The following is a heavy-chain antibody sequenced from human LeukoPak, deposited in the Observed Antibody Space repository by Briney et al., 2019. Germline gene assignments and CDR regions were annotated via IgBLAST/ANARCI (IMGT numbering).Heavy chain of an antibody. J-gene: IGHJ4*02. D-gene: IGHD6-25*01. Sequence: GGSLRPSCAASGFSFSDYYMSWIRQAPGKGLEWISSMHTEITTHYADSVRGRFTMSRDNTKNSLYLEMSNLRVEDTAFYYCARGGRSRFDYWGQGILVTVSS. CDR3: ARGGRSRFDY. CDR1: GFSFSDYY. V-gene: IGHV3-69-1*02. CDR2: MHTEITT.